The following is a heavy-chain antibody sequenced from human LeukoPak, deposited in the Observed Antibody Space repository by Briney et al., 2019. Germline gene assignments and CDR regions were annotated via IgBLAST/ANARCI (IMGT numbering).Heavy chain of an antibody. J-gene: IGHJ6*03. V-gene: IGHV1-69*08. CDR2: VIPMFGTA. CDR3: ARGRSYDGSVGYYYLDV. CDR1: GDTFSDYT. D-gene: IGHD3-22*01. Sequence: SVKVSCKASGDTFSDYTINWVRQAPGQGLEWMGRVIPMFGTANYVQKFQDRVTLVADKSTSTTYMELRSLRFEDTAVYYCARGRSYDGSVGYYYLDVWGQGTTVTVSS.